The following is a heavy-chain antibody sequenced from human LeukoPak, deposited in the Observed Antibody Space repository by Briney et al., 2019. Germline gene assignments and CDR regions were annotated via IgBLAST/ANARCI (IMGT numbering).Heavy chain of an antibody. CDR2: IDPSVSYT. V-gene: IGHV5-10-1*01. D-gene: IGHD3-3*01. CDR1: GYRFPSYW. J-gene: IGHJ4*02. Sequence: GAALKTPCKGLGYRFPSYWFSWGRQLPGKGLEWVGRIDPSVSYTNYSPSFQGHVTISADKSISTAYLQWSGLKSPDAAMYSGARDAPEVDFHYYCDFGRQGTLVTVSS. CDR3: ARDAPEVDFHYYCDF.